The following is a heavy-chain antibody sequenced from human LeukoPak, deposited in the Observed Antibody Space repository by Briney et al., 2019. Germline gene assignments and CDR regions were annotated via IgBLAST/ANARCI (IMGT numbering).Heavy chain of an antibody. CDR1: GFTFSTYS. Sequence: GGSLRLSCAASGFTFSTYSMTWVRQAPGKGLEWVSVIYSGGSTYYADSVKGRFTISRDNSKNTLYLQMNSLRAEDTAVYYCARESGYYGSGMYYYMDVWGKGTTVTVSS. D-gene: IGHD3-10*01. V-gene: IGHV3-66*01. J-gene: IGHJ6*03. CDR3: ARESGYYGSGMYYYMDV. CDR2: IYSGGST.